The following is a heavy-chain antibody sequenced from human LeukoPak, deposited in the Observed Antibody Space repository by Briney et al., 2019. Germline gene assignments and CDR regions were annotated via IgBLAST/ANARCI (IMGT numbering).Heavy chain of an antibody. CDR1: GFTFSSYG. CDR2: ISGSGGST. J-gene: IGHJ4*02. CDR3: AKRGYYDSSGYYGPFDY. V-gene: IGHV3-23*01. Sequence: GGSLRLSCAASGFTFSSYGMSWVRQAPGTGLEWVSGISGSGGSTYYADSVKGRFTISRDSSKSTLYLQMNRLRTEDTAVYYCAKRGYYDSSGYYGPFDYWGQGTLVTVSS. D-gene: IGHD3-22*01.